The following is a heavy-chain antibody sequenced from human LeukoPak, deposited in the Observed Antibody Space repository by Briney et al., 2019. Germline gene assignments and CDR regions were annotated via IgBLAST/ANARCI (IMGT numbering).Heavy chain of an antibody. D-gene: IGHD2-15*01. CDR1: GGSVSSSSYY. V-gene: IGHV4-39*01. CDR3: ARHGNTATRWSDY. J-gene: IGHJ4*02. Sequence: PSETLSLTCIVSGGSVSSSSYYWGWIRQPPGTGLGWIGSIYYSGSTFYSPSLKSRVTISVDTSKNQFSLKLSSVTAADTAVYYCARHGNTATRWSDYWGQGTLVTVSS. CDR2: IYYSGST.